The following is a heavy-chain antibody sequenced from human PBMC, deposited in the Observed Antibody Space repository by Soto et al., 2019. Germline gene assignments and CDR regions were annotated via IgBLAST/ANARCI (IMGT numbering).Heavy chain of an antibody. Sequence: PSETLSLTCAVSGGSISGYYWSWIRQPPGKGLEWIGYIYYSGSTNHNPSLKSRVTISVDTSKNQFSLKLSSVTAADTAVYYRARGAGIPHYYYGMDVWGQGTTVTVS. CDR3: ARGAGIPHYYYGMDV. CDR1: GGSISGYY. V-gene: IGHV4-59*01. D-gene: IGHD5-18*01. J-gene: IGHJ6*02. CDR2: IYYSGST.